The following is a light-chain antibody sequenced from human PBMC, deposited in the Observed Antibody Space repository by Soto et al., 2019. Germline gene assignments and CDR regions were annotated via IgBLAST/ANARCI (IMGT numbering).Light chain of an antibody. CDR1: SGDVGGYYY. CDR3: SSYTAGGTI. CDR2: EVS. V-gene: IGLV2-14*01. J-gene: IGLJ1*01. Sequence: SVLTQPASVSGSPGQSITISCTGTSGDVGGYYYVSWYQQLPGKAPKLMISEVSNRPSGVSNRFSGSKSGNTASLTISGLQAEDEADYYCSSYTAGGTIFGTGTKLTVL.